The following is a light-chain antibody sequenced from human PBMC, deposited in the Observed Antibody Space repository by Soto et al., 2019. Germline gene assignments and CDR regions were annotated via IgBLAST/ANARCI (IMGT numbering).Light chain of an antibody. CDR1: SSDIGNYYL. CDR2: DVY. J-gene: IGLJ2*01. CDR3: CSYAGSSGVL. V-gene: IGLV2-23*02. Sequence: QSVLTDPASVSGSPGQSITISCTGTSSDIGNYYLVSWYQHHPGKAPKLIFYDVYKRPSGVSNRFSGSKSGNTASLTISGLQAEDEADYYCCSYAGSSGVLFGGGTKLTVL.